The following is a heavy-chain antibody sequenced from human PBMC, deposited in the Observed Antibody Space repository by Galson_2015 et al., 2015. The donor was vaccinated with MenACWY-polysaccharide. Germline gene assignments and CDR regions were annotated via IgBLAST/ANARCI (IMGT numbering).Heavy chain of an antibody. D-gene: IGHD7-27*01. CDR3: VGTSIVAPRGDY. CDR2: IYTSGST. J-gene: IGHJ4*02. Sequence: LSLTCTVSGDSISNSHYYWSWIRQPAGKGLEWIGRIYTSGSTNYNPSLESRVTISVDTSKNQFSLRLGSVTAADTAVYFCVGTSIVAPRGDYWNQGTLVTVSS. CDR1: GDSISNSHYY. V-gene: IGHV4-61*02.